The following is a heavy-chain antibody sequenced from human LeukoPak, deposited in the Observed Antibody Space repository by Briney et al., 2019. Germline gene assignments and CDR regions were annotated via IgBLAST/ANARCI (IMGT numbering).Heavy chain of an antibody. J-gene: IGHJ5*02. D-gene: IGHD6-6*01. CDR1: GGSISSFS. CDR3: AREVSLISSIGDWFDP. V-gene: IGHV4-4*07. Sequence: SETLPPTCTVSGGSISSFSWNWIRQPAEKGLEWIGRMYTSGSTNYNPSLKSRVTMSVDTSKNQFSLKVNSVTAADTAVYYCAREVSLISSIGDWFDPWGQGILVTVSS. CDR2: MYTSGST.